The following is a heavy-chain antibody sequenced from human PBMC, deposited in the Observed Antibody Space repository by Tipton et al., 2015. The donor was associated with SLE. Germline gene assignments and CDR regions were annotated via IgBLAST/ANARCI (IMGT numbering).Heavy chain of an antibody. V-gene: IGHV3-23*01. J-gene: IGHJ4*02. CDR3: AISLSDYSGYYYVDY. CDR2: ISDSAGST. D-gene: IGHD3-22*01. Sequence: SLRLSCAASGFTFSSYAMNWVRQAPGKGLEWVSAISDSAGSTYYADSVKGRFTISRDNSKNTLFLQMNSLRAEDTAVYYCAISLSDYSGYYYVDYWGQGTLVTVSS. CDR1: GFTFSSYA.